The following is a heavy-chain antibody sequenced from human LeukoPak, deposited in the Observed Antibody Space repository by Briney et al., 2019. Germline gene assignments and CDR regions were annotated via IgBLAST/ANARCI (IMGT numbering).Heavy chain of an antibody. Sequence: GTLRLSCAASGFVFSGYWRHWIRRAPGRGLVWVSRINTDGSTSYAASVKGRFTISRDNAKNTLYLQMNSLTDEDTAVYYCAGHYGSGRYHDYSMGVWGRGTTVTASS. J-gene: IGHJ6*03. CDR1: GFVFSGYW. CDR2: INTDGST. CDR3: AGHYGSGRYHDYSMGV. D-gene: IGHD3-10*01. V-gene: IGHV3-74*01.